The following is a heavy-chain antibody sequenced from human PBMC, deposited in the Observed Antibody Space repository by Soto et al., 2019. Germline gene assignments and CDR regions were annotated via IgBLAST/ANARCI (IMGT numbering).Heavy chain of an antibody. CDR2: ISYDGSNK. D-gene: IGHD6-13*01. Sequence: PGGSLRLSCAASGFTFSSYGMHWVRQAPGKGLEWVAVISYDGSNKYYADSVKGRFTISRDNSKNTLYLQMNSLRAEDTAVYYCAKENYSSRWFQYYYYYYGMDVWGEGTKVTVSS. CDR1: GFTFSSYG. CDR3: AKENYSSRWFQYYYYYYGMDV. V-gene: IGHV3-30*18. J-gene: IGHJ6*04.